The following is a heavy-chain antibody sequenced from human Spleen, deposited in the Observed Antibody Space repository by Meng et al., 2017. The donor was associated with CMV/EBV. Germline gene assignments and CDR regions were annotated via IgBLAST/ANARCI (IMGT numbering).Heavy chain of an antibody. CDR1: GFTVSSNY. J-gene: IGHJ4*02. CDR2: ISTTRGTI. Sequence: GESLKISCAASGFTVSSNYMSWVRQAPGKGLEWVSSISTTRGTIYYADSVRGRFAISRDNAKHSLYLRMTSLRAEDTAVYYCWGVGATTGMNDYWGQGTLVTVSS. D-gene: IGHD1-26*01. V-gene: IGHV3-21*01. CDR3: WGVGATTGMNDY.